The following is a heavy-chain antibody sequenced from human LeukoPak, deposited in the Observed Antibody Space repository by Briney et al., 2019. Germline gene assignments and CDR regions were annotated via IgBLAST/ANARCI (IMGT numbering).Heavy chain of an antibody. CDR1: GFTFSNYA. CDR3: ATPTTVTTDI. J-gene: IGHJ3*02. D-gene: IGHD4-17*01. Sequence: GGSLRLSCAASGFTFSNYAMSWVRQAPGKGLEWVSAISGSGGYTYYADSVKGRFTISRDNSKNTLYLQMNSLRAEDTAVYYCATPTTVTTDIWGQGTMVTVSS. V-gene: IGHV3-23*01. CDR2: ISGSGGYT.